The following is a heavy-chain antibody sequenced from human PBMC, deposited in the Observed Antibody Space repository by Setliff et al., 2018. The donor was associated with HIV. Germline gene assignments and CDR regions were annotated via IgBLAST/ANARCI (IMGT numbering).Heavy chain of an antibody. V-gene: IGHV3-23*01. J-gene: IGHJ4*02. CDR1: GFTFGNYA. Sequence: PGGSLRLSCTASGFTFGNYALSWVRQVPGRGLEWVSSISANVGTTYVADSVQGRFTISRDDSANILYLHMNSLRVDDTAIYYCYKQWRGVFAAGSVDCWGRGTLVTVSS. D-gene: IGHD6-13*01. CDR2: ISANVGTT. CDR3: YKQWRGVFAAGSVDC.